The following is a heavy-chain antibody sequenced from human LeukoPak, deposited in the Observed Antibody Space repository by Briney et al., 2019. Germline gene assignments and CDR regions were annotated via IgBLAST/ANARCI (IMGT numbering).Heavy chain of an antibody. V-gene: IGHV5-51*01. Sequence: GESLKISCKGFGYTFSNHWIAWLRQMPGKGLEWMGIMYPGDSDTRYSPSFQGQVTFSVDKSIATAYLEWSSLKTSDTALYYCARRGVLDGLDVWGQGTTVTVSS. CDR3: ARRGVLDGLDV. D-gene: IGHD3-3*01. CDR1: GYTFSNHW. CDR2: MYPGDSDT. J-gene: IGHJ6*02.